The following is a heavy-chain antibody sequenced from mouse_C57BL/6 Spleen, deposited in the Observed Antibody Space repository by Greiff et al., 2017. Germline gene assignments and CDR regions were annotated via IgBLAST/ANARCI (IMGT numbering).Heavy chain of an antibody. CDR2: ISSGSSTI. D-gene: IGHD2-3*01. CDR1: GFTFSDYG. CDR3: ARRRLLPYFDV. Sequence: EVKLVESGGGLVKPGGSLKLSCAASGFTFSDYGMHWVRQAPEQGLEWVAYISSGSSTIYYADTVKGRFTISRDNAKNTLFLQMTSLRSEDTAIYYCARRRLLPYFDVWGTGTTVTVSS. J-gene: IGHJ1*03. V-gene: IGHV5-17*01.